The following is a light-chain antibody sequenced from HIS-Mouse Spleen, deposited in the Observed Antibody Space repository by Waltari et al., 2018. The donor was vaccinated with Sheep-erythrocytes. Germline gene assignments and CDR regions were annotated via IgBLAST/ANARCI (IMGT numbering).Light chain of an antibody. J-gene: IGLJ1*01. CDR3: CSYAGSYNHV. V-gene: IGLV2-11*01. CDR1: SSDVGGYNY. Sequence: QSALTQPRSVSGSPGQSVTISCTGTSSDVGGYNYVSWYQQHPGKAPKLMIYDVSKRPSGVPDRSSGSKSGNTASLTISGLQAEDEADYYCCSYAGSYNHVFGTGTKVTVL. CDR2: DVS.